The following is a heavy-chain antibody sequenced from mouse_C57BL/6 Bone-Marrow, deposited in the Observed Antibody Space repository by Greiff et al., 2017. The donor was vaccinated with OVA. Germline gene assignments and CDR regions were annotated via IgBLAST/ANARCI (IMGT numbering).Heavy chain of an antibody. CDR2: IDPDNGDT. J-gene: IGHJ3*01. CDR3: ARRWFAD. Sequence: QVQLQQPGAELVKPGASVKLSCKASGYTFTSYWMHWVKQRPGQGLEWIGMIDPDNGDTNYNEKFKGKATITVDTSSSTAYMQLSSLTSEDAAVYYCARRWFADWGKGTLVTVSA. CDR1: GYTFTSYW. V-gene: IGHV1-62-3*01.